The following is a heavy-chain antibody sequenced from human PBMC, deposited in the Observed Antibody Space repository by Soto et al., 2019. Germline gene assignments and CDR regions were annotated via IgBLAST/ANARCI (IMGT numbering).Heavy chain of an antibody. D-gene: IGHD6-19*01. CDR2: ISGSGGVT. V-gene: IGHV3-23*01. CDR3: ARTGYSSGWYLADFDY. CDR1: GLTFISYA. J-gene: IGHJ4*02. Sequence: GGSLRVSCAASGLTFISYAMSWVRQAPGKGLEWVSAISGSGGVTYYADSVKGRFTISRDNSKNTLYLQMNSLRAEDTAVYYCARTGYSSGWYLADFDYWGQGP.